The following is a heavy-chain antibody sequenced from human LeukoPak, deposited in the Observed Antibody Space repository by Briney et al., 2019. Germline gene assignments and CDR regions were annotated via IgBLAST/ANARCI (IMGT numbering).Heavy chain of an antibody. V-gene: IGHV4-59*01. D-gene: IGHD1-1*01. Sequence: WGTLSLTCTASGGTISSYYLSWIRQPPGKGLEWIGYIYYSGSTNYNPTLKSRVTISVDTYKNQFSLKLSSVTASDTAVYYCARGGWYKGYFQHWGQGTLVTVSS. CDR1: GGTISSYY. J-gene: IGHJ1*01. CDR2: IYYSGST. CDR3: ARGGWYKGYFQH.